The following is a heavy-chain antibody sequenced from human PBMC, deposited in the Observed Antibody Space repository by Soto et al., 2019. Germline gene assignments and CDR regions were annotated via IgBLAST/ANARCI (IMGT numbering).Heavy chain of an antibody. J-gene: IGHJ4*02. CDR1: GGSISNYY. V-gene: IGHV4-59*01. CDR2: MYYSGSS. CDR3: ASQQTADGTSYFDF. Sequence: SETLSLTCTVSGGSISNYYWSWLRQPPGKGLEWIGYMYYSGSSNYNPSLKSRVTISVDTSKSQFSLKVNSVTAADTAVYYCASQQTADGTSYFDFWGQGTPVTVS. D-gene: IGHD6-13*01.